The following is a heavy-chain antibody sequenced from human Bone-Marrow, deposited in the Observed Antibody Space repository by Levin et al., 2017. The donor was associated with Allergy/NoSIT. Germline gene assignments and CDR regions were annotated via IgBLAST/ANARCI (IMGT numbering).Heavy chain of an antibody. CDR3: ATSYVSATGYFDY. V-gene: IGHV3-53*01. CDR1: ELNVTRNY. J-gene: IGHJ4*01. Sequence: GGSLRLSCVVSELNVTRNYMNWVRQAPGKGLEWVSVIYGGGSTYYADSVRGRFTVSRDTSKNRLYLEMNSLRAEDTAVYYCATSYVSATGYFDYWGHGTLVTVSS. D-gene: IGHD1-1*01. CDR2: IYGGGST.